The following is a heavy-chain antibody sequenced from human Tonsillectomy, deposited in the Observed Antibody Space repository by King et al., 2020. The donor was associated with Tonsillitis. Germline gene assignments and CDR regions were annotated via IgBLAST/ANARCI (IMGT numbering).Heavy chain of an antibody. CDR3: AREIIAAPRGWFDP. V-gene: IGHV3-23*04. CDR1: GFIFSNYA. J-gene: IGHJ5*02. CDR2: ISGSGCTT. D-gene: IGHD6-6*01. Sequence: VQLVESGGGLVQPGGYLRLSCAASGFIFSNYAMSWVRQAPGKGLEWVSSISGSGCTTHYLDSVKDRFTISRDNSKNTLYLQMNSLRAEDTAVYYCAREIIAAPRGWFDPWGQGTLVTASS.